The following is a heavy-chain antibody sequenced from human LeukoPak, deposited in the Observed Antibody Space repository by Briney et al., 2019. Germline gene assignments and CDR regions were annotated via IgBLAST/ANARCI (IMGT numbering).Heavy chain of an antibody. D-gene: IGHD6-19*01. J-gene: IGHJ4*02. Sequence: GASVKLSCKASGYTFTGYYMHWGRQAPGQGLEWMGWINPNSGGADYAQRFQGRGTMTRDTAISTAYMELSRLRSDDTAVYYCARGPSSGWFLSQFDYWGQRSLVTVSS. CDR2: INPNSGGA. CDR1: GYTFTGYY. V-gene: IGHV1-2*02. CDR3: ARGPSSGWFLSQFDY.